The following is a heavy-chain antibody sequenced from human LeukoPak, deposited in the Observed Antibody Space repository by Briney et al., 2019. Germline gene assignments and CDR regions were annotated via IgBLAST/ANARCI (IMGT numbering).Heavy chain of an antibody. CDR1: GYSLTSYW. CDR3: ARLGVAVTAIQPNYYYYYYMDV. Sequence: GESLKISCKGSGYSLTSYWIGWVRQMPGKGLEWMGIIYPGNSDTGYSPSFQGQVTISADKSISTAYLRWSSLKASDTAMYYCARLGVAVTAIQPNYYYYYYMDVWGKGTTVTISS. CDR2: IYPGNSDT. V-gene: IGHV5-51*01. D-gene: IGHD2-21*02. J-gene: IGHJ6*03.